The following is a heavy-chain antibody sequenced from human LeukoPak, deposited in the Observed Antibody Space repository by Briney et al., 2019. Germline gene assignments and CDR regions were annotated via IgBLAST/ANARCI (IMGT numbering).Heavy chain of an antibody. V-gene: IGHV3-21*04. CDR2: ISETSIYI. Sequence: GGSLRLSCAASGFTVSSNYMSWVRQAPGKGLEWVSSISETSIYINYADSVRGRFTISRDNAKNSLYLQMNSLRAEDTAIYYCAREITVAGKEGAFDIWGPGTMLTVSS. CDR3: AREITVAGKEGAFDI. D-gene: IGHD6-19*01. CDR1: GFTVSSNY. J-gene: IGHJ3*02.